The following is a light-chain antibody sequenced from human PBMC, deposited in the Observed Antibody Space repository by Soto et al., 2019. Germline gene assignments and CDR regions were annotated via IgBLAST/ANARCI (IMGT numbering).Light chain of an antibody. V-gene: IGLV2-14*03. Sequence: QSALTQPASVSGSPGQSITMSCTGTSSDVGYYNYVPWYQLHPGKAPKLMIYDVSNRPSGISNRFSGSKSGSAASLTISGLQAEDEADYYCSSYTGSNTYVFG. CDR3: SSYTGSNTYV. CDR2: DVS. J-gene: IGLJ1*01. CDR1: SSDVGYYNY.